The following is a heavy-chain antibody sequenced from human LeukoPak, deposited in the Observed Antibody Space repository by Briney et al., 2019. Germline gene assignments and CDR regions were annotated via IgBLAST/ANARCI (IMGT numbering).Heavy chain of an antibody. CDR2: IYYSGST. D-gene: IGHD6-13*01. J-gene: IGHJ4*02. CDR3: ARRSIWSRILDY. Sequence: PSETLSLTCTVSGGSISSYYCSWIRQPPGKGLEWIGYIYYSGSTNYNPSLKSRVTISVDTSKNQFSLKLSSVTAADTDVYYCARRSIWSRILDYWGQGDLVTVSS. V-gene: IGHV4-59*01. CDR1: GGSISSYY.